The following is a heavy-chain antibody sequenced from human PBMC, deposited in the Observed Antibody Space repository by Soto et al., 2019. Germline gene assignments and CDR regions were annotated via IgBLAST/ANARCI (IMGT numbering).Heavy chain of an antibody. J-gene: IGHJ6*02. Sequence: SETLSLTCAVSGGSISSGGYSWSWIRQPPGKGLEWIGYIYHSGSTYYNPSLKSRVTISVDRSKNQFSLKLSSVTVADTAVYYCVRQSGSGSYYIYYYYGMDVWGQGTTVTVSS. D-gene: IGHD3-10*01. CDR1: GGSISSGGYS. CDR3: VRQSGSGSYYIYYYYGMDV. V-gene: IGHV4-30-2*01. CDR2: IYHSGST.